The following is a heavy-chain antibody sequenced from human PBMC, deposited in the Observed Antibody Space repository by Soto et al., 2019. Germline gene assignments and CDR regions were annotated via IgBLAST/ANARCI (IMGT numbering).Heavy chain of an antibody. CDR2: IIPIFGTA. J-gene: IGHJ4*02. V-gene: IGHV1-69*12. D-gene: IGHD2-15*01. CDR3: ARDGGLGGGSHPFDY. CDR1: GGTFSSYA. Sequence: QVQLVQSGAEVKKPGSSVKVSCKASGGTFSSYAISWVRQAPGQGLEWMGGIIPIFGTANYAQKFQGRVTITADESTRTASMELSSLRSEDTAVYYCARDGGLGGGSHPFDYWGQGTLVTVSS.